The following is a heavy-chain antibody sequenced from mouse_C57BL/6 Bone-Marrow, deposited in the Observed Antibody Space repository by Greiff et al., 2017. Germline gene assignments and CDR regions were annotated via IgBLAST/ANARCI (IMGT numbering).Heavy chain of an antibody. V-gene: IGHV1-52*01. D-gene: IGHD2-2*01. CDR3: AREDGYDGWYFDV. J-gene: IGHJ1*03. CDR1: GYTFTSYW. Sequence: QVQLQQPGAELVRPGSSVKLSCKASGYTFTSYWLHWVKQRPIQGLEWIGNIDPSDSETHYNQKFKDKATLTVDKSSGTAYMQLSSLTSEDSAVYYCAREDGYDGWYFDVWGTGTTVTVSS. CDR2: IDPSDSET.